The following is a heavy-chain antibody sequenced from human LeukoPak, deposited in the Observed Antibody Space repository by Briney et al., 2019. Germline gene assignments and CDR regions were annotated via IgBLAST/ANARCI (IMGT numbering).Heavy chain of an antibody. D-gene: IGHD5-12*01. V-gene: IGHV3-33*01. CDR1: GFTFSSDG. CDR3: ARDRDIVATIYYFDY. Sequence: GRPLTLSCAASGFTFSSDGTHWVRHAPRKGLGWGAVIWYDGSNKYYADSVKGRFTISRDNSKNTLYLQLNSLRAEDTAVYYCARDRDIVATIYYFDYWGQGTLVTVSS. CDR2: IWYDGSNK. J-gene: IGHJ4*02.